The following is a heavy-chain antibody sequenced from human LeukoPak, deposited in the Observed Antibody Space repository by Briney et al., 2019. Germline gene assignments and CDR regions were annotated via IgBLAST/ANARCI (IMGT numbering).Heavy chain of an antibody. J-gene: IGHJ4*02. D-gene: IGHD1-26*01. CDR3: ARDRLRGVVGAVDY. Sequence: PGGSLRLSCAASGFTFSSYGRHWVRQAPGKGLEWVAVISYDGSNKYYADSVKGRFTISRDNSKNTLYLQMNSLRAEDTAVYYCARDRLRGVVGAVDYWGQGTLVTVSS. CDR2: ISYDGSNK. V-gene: IGHV3-33*05. CDR1: GFTFSSYG.